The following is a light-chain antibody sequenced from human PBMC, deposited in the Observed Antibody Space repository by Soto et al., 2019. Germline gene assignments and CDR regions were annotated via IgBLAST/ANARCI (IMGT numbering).Light chain of an antibody. CDR2: RNN. CDR3: AAWDDSLRVV. V-gene: IGLV1-47*01. J-gene: IGLJ2*01. Sequence: QAVVTQPPSASGTPGQRVTISCSGSSSNIGSNYVYWYQQLPGTAPKLLIYRNNQRPSGVPDRFSGSKSGTSASLAISGLRSEDEAEYYCAAWDDSLRVVFGGGTKLTVL. CDR1: SSNIGSNY.